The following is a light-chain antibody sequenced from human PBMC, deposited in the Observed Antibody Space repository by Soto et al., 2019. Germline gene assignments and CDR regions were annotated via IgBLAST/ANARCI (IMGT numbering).Light chain of an antibody. J-gene: IGKJ2*01. Sequence: EIVLTQFPGTLSLSPGERATLSCRASQSVSSSYLAWYQQKPGQAPRLLIYGASSRATGIPDRFIGSGSGTDFTLTISRLEPEDFAVYYCQQYGSSPTYTFGQGTKLEIK. V-gene: IGKV3-20*01. CDR1: QSVSSSY. CDR3: QQYGSSPTYT. CDR2: GAS.